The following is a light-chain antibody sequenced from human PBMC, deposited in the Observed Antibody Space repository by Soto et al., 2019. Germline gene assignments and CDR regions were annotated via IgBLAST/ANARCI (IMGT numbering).Light chain of an antibody. CDR1: TSDDGGYNY. CDR3: TSYTSISTPHVV. J-gene: IGLJ2*01. CDR2: EVS. V-gene: IGLV2-14*01. Sequence: QSALTQPASVSGSPGQSITISCSGTTSDDGGYNYVSWYQQYPGKAPKLMIYEVSNRPSGVSNRFSGSKSGNTASLTISGPQAEDEADYYCTSYTSISTPHVVFGGGTQLTVL.